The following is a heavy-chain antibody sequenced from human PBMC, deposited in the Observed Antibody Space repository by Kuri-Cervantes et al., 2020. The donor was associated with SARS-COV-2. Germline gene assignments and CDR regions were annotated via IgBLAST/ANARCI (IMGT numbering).Heavy chain of an antibody. D-gene: IGHD3-10*01. Sequence: SVKVSCKASGGTFSGYAISWVRQAPGQGLEWMGGIIPIFGTANYAQKFQGRVTITADESTSTAYMELSSLRSEDTAVYYCARKSYYYGSGSYYGSRPYYYYYGMDVWGQGTTVTVSS. J-gene: IGHJ6*02. CDR2: IIPIFGTA. CDR3: ARKSYYYGSGSYYGSRPYYYYYGMDV. V-gene: IGHV1-69*13. CDR1: GGTFSGYA.